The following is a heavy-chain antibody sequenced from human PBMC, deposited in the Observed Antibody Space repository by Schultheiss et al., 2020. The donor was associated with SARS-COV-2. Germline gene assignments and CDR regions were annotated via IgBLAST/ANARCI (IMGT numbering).Heavy chain of an antibody. CDR2: IYPGDSDT. CDR3: ARRDRVELIYDY. V-gene: IGHV5-51*01. Sequence: GGSLRLSCKGSGYSFTSYWIGWVRQMPVKGLEWMGIIYPGDSDTRYSPSFQGQVTISADKSISTAYLQWSSLKASDTAMYYCARRDRVELIYDYWGQGTLVTVSS. CDR1: GYSFTSYW. J-gene: IGHJ4*02. D-gene: IGHD1-7*01.